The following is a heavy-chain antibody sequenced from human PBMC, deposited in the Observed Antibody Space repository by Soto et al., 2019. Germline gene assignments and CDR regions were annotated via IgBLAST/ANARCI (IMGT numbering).Heavy chain of an antibody. CDR2: IDWDDDK. V-gene: IGHV2-70*04. CDR1: GFSLSTSGMR. D-gene: IGHD1-26*01. J-gene: IGHJ3*02. Sequence: SGPTLVNPTQTLTLTCTFSGFSLSTSGMRVSWIRQPPGKALEWLARIDWDDDKFYSTSLKTRLTISKDTSKNQVVLTMTNMDPVDTATYYCERILEGVDAFDIWGQGTMVTVSS. CDR3: ERILEGVDAFDI.